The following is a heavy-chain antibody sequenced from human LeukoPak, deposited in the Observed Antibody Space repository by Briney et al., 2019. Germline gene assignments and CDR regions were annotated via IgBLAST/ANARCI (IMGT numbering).Heavy chain of an antibody. J-gene: IGHJ4*02. CDR3: ARDVGY. CDR1: GGSISSGSYY. V-gene: IGHV4-61*02. Sequence: TLSLTCTVSGGSISSGSYYWSWIRQPAGKGLEWIGRIYTSGSTNYNPSLKSRVTISVDTSKNQFSLKLSSVTAADTAVYYCARDVGYWGQGTLVTVSS. CDR2: IYTSGST.